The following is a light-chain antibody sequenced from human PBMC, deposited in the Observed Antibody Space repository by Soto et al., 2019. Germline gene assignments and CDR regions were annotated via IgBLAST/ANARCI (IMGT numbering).Light chain of an antibody. J-gene: IGKJ4*01. CDR1: QSVGNS. CDR3: QERSGWPLT. V-gene: IGKV3-11*01. Sequence: EIVLTQSPDTLSLSPGERATLSCRASQSVGNSVAWYQQKPGQAPRLLIYDASKRATGIPARFSGSGSGTDFTLTISSLEPEDFALYSCQERSGWPLTFGGGTKVEIK. CDR2: DAS.